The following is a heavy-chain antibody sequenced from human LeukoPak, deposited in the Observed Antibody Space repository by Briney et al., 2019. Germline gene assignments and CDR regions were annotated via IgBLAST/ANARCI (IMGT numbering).Heavy chain of an antibody. V-gene: IGHV3-72*01. Sequence: PGGSLRLSCAASGFTFSSYSMIWVRQAPGKGLEWVGRIRNKANSYTTEYVASVKGRFTISRDDSKNSLSLQMNGLKTEDTAMYYCASNVDSGVDVWGQGKMVTVSS. D-gene: IGHD5-12*01. J-gene: IGHJ3*01. CDR3: ASNVDSGVDV. CDR2: IRNKANSYTT. CDR1: GFTFSSYS.